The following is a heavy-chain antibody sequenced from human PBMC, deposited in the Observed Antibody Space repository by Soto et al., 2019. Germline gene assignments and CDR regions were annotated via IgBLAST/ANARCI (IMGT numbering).Heavy chain of an antibody. D-gene: IGHD2-2*01. CDR2: IIPIFGTA. CDR3: ARDDCSSTSCYPGYYYYGMDV. Sequence: QVQLVQSGAEVKKPGSSVKVSCKASGGTFSSYAISWVRQAPGQGLEWMGGIIPIFGTANYAQKFQGRVTITADESTSTAYMELSSLRSEDTAVYYCARDDCSSTSCYPGYYYYGMDVWGRGTTVTVSS. J-gene: IGHJ6*02. CDR1: GGTFSSYA. V-gene: IGHV1-69*01.